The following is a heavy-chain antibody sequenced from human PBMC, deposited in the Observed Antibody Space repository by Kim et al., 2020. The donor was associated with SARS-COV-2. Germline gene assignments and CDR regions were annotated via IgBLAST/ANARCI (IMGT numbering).Heavy chain of an antibody. Sequence: SQTLSLTCVISGDRVSSNSAAWNWIRQSPSRGLEWLGRTYYRSKWYNDYAISVKSRITVNPDTSKNQFSLQLNSVISEDTAVYYCARAVGARPGYFDYWGQGTLVTVSS. CDR1: GDRVSSNSAA. D-gene: IGHD6-6*01. CDR3: ARAVGARPGYFDY. CDR2: TYYRSKWYN. J-gene: IGHJ4*02. V-gene: IGHV6-1*01.